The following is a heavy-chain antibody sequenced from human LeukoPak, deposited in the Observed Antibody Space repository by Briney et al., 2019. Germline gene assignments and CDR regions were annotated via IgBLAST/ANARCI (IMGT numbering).Heavy chain of an antibody. D-gene: IGHD4-17*01. CDR2: ISGSGGST. CDR1: GFTFSSYA. Sequence: PGGSLRLSCAASGFTFSSYAMSWVRQVPGKGREWVSAISGSGGSTYYADSVKGRFTISRDNSKNTLYLQMNSLRAEDTAVYYCAKAEGYGDFGYWGQGTLVTVSS. J-gene: IGHJ4*02. V-gene: IGHV3-23*01. CDR3: AKAEGYGDFGY.